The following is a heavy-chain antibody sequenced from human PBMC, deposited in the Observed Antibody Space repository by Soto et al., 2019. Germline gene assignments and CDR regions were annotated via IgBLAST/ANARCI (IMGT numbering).Heavy chain of an antibody. Sequence: PGGSLRLSCAASGFTFSSYDMNWVRQALGKGLEWVSAIGVYANTYYADSVKGRFTISRDDSRNTVHLQLNSLRVDDTAVYYCAKESTVGSPGDYFDSWGQGTLVTVSS. CDR2: IGVYANT. CDR3: AKESTVGSPGDYFDS. CDR1: GFTFSSYD. V-gene: IGHV3-23*01. J-gene: IGHJ4*02. D-gene: IGHD1-26*01.